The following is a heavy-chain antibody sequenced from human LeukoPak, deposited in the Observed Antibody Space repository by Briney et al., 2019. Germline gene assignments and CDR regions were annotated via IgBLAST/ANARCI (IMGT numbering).Heavy chain of an antibody. CDR1: GFNCNSHA. J-gene: IGHJ3*01. D-gene: IGHD6-13*01. CDR2: ISISSTSV. V-gene: IGHV3-48*04. CDR3: ARDNLAAAGDDNFDL. Sequence: GGSLRLSCAASGFNCNSHAMNWVRQAPGKGLEWISYISISSTSVYYADSVKGRFTISRDSAKNSLYLQMNSLRAEDTAMYYCARDNLAAAGDDNFDLWGQGTMVTVSS.